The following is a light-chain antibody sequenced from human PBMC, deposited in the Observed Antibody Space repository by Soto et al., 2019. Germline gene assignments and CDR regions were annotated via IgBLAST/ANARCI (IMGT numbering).Light chain of an antibody. CDR2: GSS. J-gene: IGKJ4*01. Sequence: ETVMTQSPDTLSVSPGERATLSCRASQSVSSNLAWYQKKPGQAPRLLIYGSSTRATGTPVRFSGSGSGTEFTLTISSLQSEDFAVYYCQQYNDWLTFGGGTKLEIK. CDR3: QQYNDWLT. V-gene: IGKV3-15*01. CDR1: QSVSSN.